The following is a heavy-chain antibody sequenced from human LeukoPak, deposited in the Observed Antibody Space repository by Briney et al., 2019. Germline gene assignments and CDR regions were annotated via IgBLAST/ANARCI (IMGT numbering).Heavy chain of an antibody. CDR3: ARAKGIAVAGPLGFDY. CDR1: GGSISSGRYY. Sequence: SQTLSLTCTVSGGSISSGRYYWSWIRQPAGKGLEWIGRIYTSGSTNYNPSLKSRVTISVDTSKNQFSLKLSSVTAADTAVYYCARAKGIAVAGPLGFDYWGQGTLVTVSS. V-gene: IGHV4-61*02. J-gene: IGHJ4*02. D-gene: IGHD6-19*01. CDR2: IYTSGST.